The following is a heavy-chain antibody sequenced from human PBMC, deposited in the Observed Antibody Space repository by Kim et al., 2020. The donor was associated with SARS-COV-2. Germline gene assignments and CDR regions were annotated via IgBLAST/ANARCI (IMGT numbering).Heavy chain of an antibody. CDR1: GGSINSSIYY. CDR3: VRAPRTRREQWRITWGYFFDY. V-gene: IGHV4-39*07. J-gene: IGHJ4*02. CDR2: IYYNGST. Sequence: SETLSLTCTVSGGSINSSIYYWGWTRQPPGKGLEWIGNIYYNGSTYYNPSLKSRVTISVDTSSNQFSLKLTSVTAADTAVYYCVRAPRTRREQWRITWGYFFDYWGQGTLVIVSS. D-gene: IGHD6-19*01.